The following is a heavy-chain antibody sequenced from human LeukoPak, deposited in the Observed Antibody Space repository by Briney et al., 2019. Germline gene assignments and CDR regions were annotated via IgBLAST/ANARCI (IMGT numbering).Heavy chain of an antibody. J-gene: IGHJ6*02. D-gene: IGHD3-22*01. CDR3: AKDGLGGRFDSSAPGIYDGMDV. CDR2: ICGDEGTT. CDR1: GFTFSYFA. Sequence: GGSLRLSCGTSGFTFSYFAMSWVRQAPGKGLEWVSAICGDEGTTYYADSVKGRFTISRDISKKTLYLQMISLRAEDTAIYYCAKDGLGGRFDSSAPGIYDGMDVWGQGTTVTVSS. V-gene: IGHV3-23*01.